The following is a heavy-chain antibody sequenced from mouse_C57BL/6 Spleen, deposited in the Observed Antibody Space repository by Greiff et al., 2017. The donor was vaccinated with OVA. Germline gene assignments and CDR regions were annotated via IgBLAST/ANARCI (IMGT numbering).Heavy chain of an antibody. Sequence: VQLQQSGAELVRPGASVTLSCKASGYTFTDYEMHWVKQTPVHGLEWIGAIDPETGGTAYNQKFKGKAILTADKSSSTAYMKLRSLTSEDSAVYYCTRLGIDGYYDYWGQGTTLTVSS. J-gene: IGHJ2*01. CDR2: IDPETGGT. D-gene: IGHD2-3*01. CDR3: TRLGIDGYYDY. V-gene: IGHV1-15*01. CDR1: GYTFTDYE.